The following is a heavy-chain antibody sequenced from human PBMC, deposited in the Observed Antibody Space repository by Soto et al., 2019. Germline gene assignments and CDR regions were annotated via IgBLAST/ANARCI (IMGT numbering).Heavy chain of an antibody. CDR1: GYTFSSYA. Sequence: EVQLLESGGGLVQPGGSLRLSCAASGYTFSSYAMSWVRQAPGKGLEWVSAISGSGGSTYYADSVKGRFTISRDNSKNTLFLHMNSLRAEDTAVYYCAKETTMVTASDYWGQGTLVTVSS. CDR3: AKETTMVTASDY. D-gene: IGHD5-18*01. V-gene: IGHV3-23*01. J-gene: IGHJ4*02. CDR2: ISGSGGST.